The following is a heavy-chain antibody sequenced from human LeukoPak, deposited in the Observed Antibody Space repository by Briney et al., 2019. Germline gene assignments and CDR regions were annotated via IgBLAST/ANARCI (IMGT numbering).Heavy chain of an antibody. V-gene: IGHV3-7*01. D-gene: IGHD1-26*01. CDR1: GFTFRAYW. CDR2: INEGGSLK. J-gene: IGHJ4*02. Sequence: GGSLRLSCVDSGFTFRAYWMTWVRQAPGKGLEWVANINEGGSLKYYVDSVKGRFTISRDNAKNSLYLQMNSLRVEDTAVYYCARDKVVGATYFDYWGQGTLVTVSS. CDR3: ARDKVVGATYFDY.